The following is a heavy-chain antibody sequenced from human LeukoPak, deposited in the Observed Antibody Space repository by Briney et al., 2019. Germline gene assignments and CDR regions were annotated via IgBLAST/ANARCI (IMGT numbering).Heavy chain of an antibody. D-gene: IGHD2-21*02. V-gene: IGHV4-39*07. J-gene: IGHJ4*02. CDR3: ARVGDTIDY. CDR1: GGSISSSSYY. CDR2: IYYSGST. Sequence: RASETLSLTCTVSGGSISSSSYYWGWIRQPPGKGLEWIGSIYYSGSTYYNPSLKSRVTISVGTSKSQFSLKLSSVTAADTAVYYCARVGDTIDYWGQGTLVTVSS.